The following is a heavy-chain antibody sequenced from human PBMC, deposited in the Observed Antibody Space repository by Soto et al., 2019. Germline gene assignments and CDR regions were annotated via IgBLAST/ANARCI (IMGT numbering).Heavy chain of an antibody. CDR2: TSSSSSYI. J-gene: IGHJ4*02. D-gene: IGHD3-10*01. V-gene: IGHV3-21*01. Sequence: PGGNLRLSFADAGLAYSCSCRNWVRQAPGKGLEWVSSTSSSSSYIYYADSVKGRFTISRDNAKNSLYLQMNSLRAEDTAVYYWARGGSELYQWGRGTLVTISS. CDR3: ARGGSELYQ. CDR1: GLAYSCSC.